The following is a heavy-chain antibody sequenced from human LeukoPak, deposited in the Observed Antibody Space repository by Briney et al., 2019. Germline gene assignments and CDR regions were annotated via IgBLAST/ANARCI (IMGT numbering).Heavy chain of an antibody. D-gene: IGHD2-2*01. J-gene: IGHJ4*02. CDR2: ISAYNGNT. CDR3: ARVPEVVPAAILFDY. V-gene: IGHV1-18*01. CDR1: GYTFTSYG. Sequence: EASVKVSCKASGYTFTSYGISWVRQAPGQGLEWMGWISAYNGNTNYAQKLQGRVTMTTDTSTSTAYMELRSLRSDDTAVYYCARVPEVVPAAILFDYWGQGTLVTVSS.